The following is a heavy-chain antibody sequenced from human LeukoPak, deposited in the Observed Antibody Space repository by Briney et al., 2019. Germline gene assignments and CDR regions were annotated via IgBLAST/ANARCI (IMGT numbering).Heavy chain of an antibody. CDR3: VKDLRSDFMGVLSRYLSY. D-gene: IGHD2/OR15-2a*01. CDR1: GFTFISFA. V-gene: IGHV3-64D*09. CDR2: ISRNGGST. Sequence: PGGSLRLSCSASGFTFISFAMHWVRQAPGKGLEYVAAISRNGGSTYYADSVKGRFTISRDNSKNTLYLQMSSLRAEDTAVYLCVKDLRSDFMGVLSRYLSYWGQGTLVAVSS. J-gene: IGHJ4*02.